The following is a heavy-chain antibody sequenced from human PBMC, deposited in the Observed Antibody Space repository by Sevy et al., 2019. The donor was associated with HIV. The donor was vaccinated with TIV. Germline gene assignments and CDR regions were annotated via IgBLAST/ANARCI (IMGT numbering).Heavy chain of an antibody. D-gene: IGHD2-8*01. Sequence: GGSLRLSCAASGFTFSNYAMGWVRQAPGKGPEWVSTISTSSSSTYYADSVKGRFTISRDNSKNTLSLQMNSLRAEDTAVYYCAKARIVLMVYAMSGWDAFDIWGQGTMVTVSS. CDR3: AKARIVLMVYAMSGWDAFDI. V-gene: IGHV3-23*01. CDR2: ISTSSSST. J-gene: IGHJ3*02. CDR1: GFTFSNYA.